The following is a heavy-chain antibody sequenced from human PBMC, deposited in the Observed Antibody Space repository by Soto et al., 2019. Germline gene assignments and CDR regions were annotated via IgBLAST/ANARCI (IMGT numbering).Heavy chain of an antibody. CDR1: GYKFTSYW. CDR2: IYPDDSDT. CDR3: ARPGFSSSWYRMDV. D-gene: IGHD6-13*01. V-gene: IGHV5-51*01. Sequence: PGESLKISCKPSGYKFTSYWIGWVRQMPGKGLEWMGIIYPDDSDTTYSPSFEGQVTISADKSISTAYLQWSSLKASDTATYYCARPGFSSSWYRMDVWGQGTTVTVSS. J-gene: IGHJ6*02.